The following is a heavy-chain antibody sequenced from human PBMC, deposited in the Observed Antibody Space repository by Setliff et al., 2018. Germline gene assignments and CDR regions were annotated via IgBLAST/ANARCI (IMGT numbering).Heavy chain of an antibody. J-gene: IGHJ5*02. V-gene: IGHV3-30*02. D-gene: IGHD3-3*01. CDR1: GFVFGTYG. CDR3: ARDVFDFRTGQGGP. Sequence: PGESLKISCAASGFVFGTYGMHWVRQAPGKGLDWVASVRFDGSYKVYADSVKGRFTISRDNSENTLFLQMTSLRPEDTSVYYCARDVFDFRTGQGGPWGQGTRVTVSS. CDR2: VRFDGSYK.